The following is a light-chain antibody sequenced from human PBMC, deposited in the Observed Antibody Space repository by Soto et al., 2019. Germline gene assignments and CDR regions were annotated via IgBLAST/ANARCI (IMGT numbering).Light chain of an antibody. CDR3: QQYDTWPSIT. CDR1: QSVRTK. Sequence: ELVMTQSPATLSLSPGDGATLSCRASQSVRTKLAWYQQKARQAPRLLIYGASTRASGVSDRFSGSGSGTEYTLTISRLQSEDFAVYYCQQYDTWPSITXGQGTRLEI. J-gene: IGKJ5*01. CDR2: GAS. V-gene: IGKV3-15*01.